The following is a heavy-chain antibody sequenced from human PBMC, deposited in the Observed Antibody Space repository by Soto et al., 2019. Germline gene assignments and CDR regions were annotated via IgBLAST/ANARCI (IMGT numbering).Heavy chain of an antibody. V-gene: IGHV3-7*01. Sequence: PGGYLRLSCAASGFTFSSYWMSWVRQAPGKGLEWVANIKQDGSEKYYVDSVKGRFTISRDNAKNSLYLQMNSLRAEDTAVYYFAGSEXDDLCIGYYTGLVRGYYGMDLCGQGTTVIVSS. CDR3: AGSEXDDLCIGYYTGLVRGYYGMDL. J-gene: IGHJ6*02. CDR1: GFTFSSYW. D-gene: IGHD3-3*01. CDR2: IKQDGSEK.